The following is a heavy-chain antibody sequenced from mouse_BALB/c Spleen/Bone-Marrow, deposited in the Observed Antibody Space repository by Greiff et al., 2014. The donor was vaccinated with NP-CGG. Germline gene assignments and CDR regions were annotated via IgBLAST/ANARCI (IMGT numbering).Heavy chain of an antibody. CDR2: IYPGDGST. CDR1: GYTFTSYD. CDR3: ARNGNYRYAMDY. J-gene: IGHJ4*01. Sequence: QVQLKESGPELVKPGALVKISCKASGYTFTSYDINWGKQRPGQGLEGIGWIYPGDGSTKYNEKFKGKATLTADKSSSTAYMQLSSLTSENSAVYFCARNGNYRYAMDYWGQGTSVTVSS. D-gene: IGHD2-1*01. V-gene: IGHV1S56*01.